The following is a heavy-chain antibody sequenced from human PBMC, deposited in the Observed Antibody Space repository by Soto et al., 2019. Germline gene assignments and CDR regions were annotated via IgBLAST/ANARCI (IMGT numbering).Heavy chain of an antibody. D-gene: IGHD3-9*01. Sequence: ASVKVSCKASGYSFTTFSLHWVRQAPGQRLEWMGWIKPGNGDTKYSQRFQGRVTSARDTSPSTVYMELSSLGSEDTAIYYCALYDILTSFDPWGQGTLVTVSS. J-gene: IGHJ5*02. CDR1: GYSFTTFS. V-gene: IGHV1-3*01. CDR3: ALYDILTSFDP. CDR2: IKPGNGDT.